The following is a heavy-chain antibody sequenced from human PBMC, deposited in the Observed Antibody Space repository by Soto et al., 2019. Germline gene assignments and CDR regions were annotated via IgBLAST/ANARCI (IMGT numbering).Heavy chain of an antibody. D-gene: IGHD6-13*01. CDR1: GFTFDDYA. CDR2: ISWNSGSI. CDR3: GKGVRAAAGHFDY. V-gene: IGHV3-9*01. Sequence: EVQLVESGGGLVQPGRSLRLSCAASGFTFDDYAMHWVRQAPGKGLEWVSGISWNSGSIGYADSVKGRFTISRDNAKNSLYLQMNSLRAEDTALYYCGKGVRAAAGHFDYWGQGTLVTVSS. J-gene: IGHJ4*02.